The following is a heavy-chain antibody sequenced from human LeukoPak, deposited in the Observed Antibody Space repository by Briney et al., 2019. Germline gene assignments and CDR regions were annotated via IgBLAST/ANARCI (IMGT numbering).Heavy chain of an antibody. CDR2: INHSGST. D-gene: IGHD5-18*01. Sequence: PSETLSLTCAVYGGSFSGYYWSWICQPPGKGLEWIGEINHSGSTNYNPSLKSRVTISVDTSKNQFSLKLSSVTAADTAVYYCARGEGGYSYGYYYYYMDVWGKGTTVTVSS. V-gene: IGHV4-34*01. CDR3: ARGEGGYSYGYYYYYMDV. CDR1: GGSFSGYY. J-gene: IGHJ6*03.